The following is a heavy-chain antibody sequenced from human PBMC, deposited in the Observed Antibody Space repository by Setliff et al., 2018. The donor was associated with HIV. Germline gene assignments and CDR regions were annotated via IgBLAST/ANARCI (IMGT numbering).Heavy chain of an antibody. CDR1: GFTFSTYG. Sequence: GGSLRLSCAASGFTFSTYGMHWVRQAPGKGLEWVAIIWYDGSSTYYADSVKGRFTISRDNSKNTSYLQMNSLRPEDTAVYYCVTDWFDPWGQGTLVTVSS. V-gene: IGHV3-30*02. J-gene: IGHJ5*02. CDR2: IWYDGSST. D-gene: IGHD3-16*01. CDR3: VTDWFDP.